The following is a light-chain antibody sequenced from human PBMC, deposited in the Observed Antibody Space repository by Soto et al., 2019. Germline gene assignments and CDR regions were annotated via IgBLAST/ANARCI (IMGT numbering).Light chain of an antibody. CDR3: SSWTSSSSYV. Sequence: QSVLTQPASVSGAPGQAIAISCTGNSSDVGGYNSVSWYQQYPGKAPKLMIHDVSNRPSGVSDRFSGSKSGNTASLTISGLQAEDEAEYYCSSWTSSSSYVFGSGTKVTV. J-gene: IGLJ1*01. V-gene: IGLV2-14*01. CDR2: DVS. CDR1: SSDVGGYNS.